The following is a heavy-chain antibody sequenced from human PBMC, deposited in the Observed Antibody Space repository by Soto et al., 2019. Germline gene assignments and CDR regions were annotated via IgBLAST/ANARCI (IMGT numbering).Heavy chain of an antibody. V-gene: IGHV1-18*01. D-gene: IGHD3-9*01. CDR2: ISAYNGNT. Sequence: QVQLVQSGAEVKKPGASVKVSCKASGYTFTSYGISWVRQAPGQGLEWMGWISAYNGNTNYAQKLQGRVTMTTDTSTSTAYMELRSLRSGDTAVYYCARDNKDSDILTGYYRYFDYWGQGTLVTVSS. CDR1: GYTFTSYG. J-gene: IGHJ4*02. CDR3: ARDNKDSDILTGYYRYFDY.